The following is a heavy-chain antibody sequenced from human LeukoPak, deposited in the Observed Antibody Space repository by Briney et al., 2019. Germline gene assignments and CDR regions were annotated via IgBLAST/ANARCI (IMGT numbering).Heavy chain of an antibody. V-gene: IGHV3-30*18. CDR2: ISYDGSNK. J-gene: IGHJ5*02. CDR3: AKDRHDDYVWGSHTGNWFDP. D-gene: IGHD3-16*01. CDR1: GFTFSSYG. Sequence: GGSLRLSCAASGFTFSSYGMHWVRQAPGKGLEWVAVISYDGSNKYYADSVKGRFTISRDNSKNTLYLQMNSLRAEDTAVYYCAKDRHDDYVWGSHTGNWFDPWGQGTLVTVSS.